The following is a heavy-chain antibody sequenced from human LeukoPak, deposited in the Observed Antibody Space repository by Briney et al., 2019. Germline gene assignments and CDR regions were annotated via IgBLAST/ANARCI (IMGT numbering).Heavy chain of an antibody. Sequence: ASVKVSCKASGYTFTGYHMHWVRQAPGQGLEWMGWINPNSGGTRYAQKFQGRVSMTRDTSISTAHMELSSLRSEDTAVYYCARGGDCSSTSCYESAFDIWGQGTMVTVSS. CDR3: ARGGDCSSTSCYESAFDI. CDR2: INPNSGGT. CDR1: GYTFTGYH. V-gene: IGHV1-2*02. J-gene: IGHJ3*02. D-gene: IGHD2-2*03.